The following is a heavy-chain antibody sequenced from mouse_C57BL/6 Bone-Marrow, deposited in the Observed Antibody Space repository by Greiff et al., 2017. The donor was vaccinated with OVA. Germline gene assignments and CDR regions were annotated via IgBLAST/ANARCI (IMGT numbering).Heavy chain of an antibody. CDR2: IDPSDSYT. D-gene: IGHD2-1*01. CDR3: ALYGKEFAY. CDR1: GYTFTSYW. V-gene: IGHV1-69*01. J-gene: IGHJ3*01. Sequence: QVQLQQPGAELVMPGASVKLSCKASGYTFTSYWMHWVKQRPGQGLEWIGEIDPSDSYTNYNQKFKGKSTLTVDKSSSTAYMQLNSLTSEDSAVYYCALYGKEFAYWGQGTLVTVSA.